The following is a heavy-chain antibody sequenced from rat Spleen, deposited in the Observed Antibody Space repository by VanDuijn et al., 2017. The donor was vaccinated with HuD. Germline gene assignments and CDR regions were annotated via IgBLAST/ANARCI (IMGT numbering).Heavy chain of an antibody. Sequence: QVQLKESGPGLVQPSQTLSLTCTVSGFSLTDYSVYWVRQPPGKGLEWMGRIQSGGSTDYNSALKSRLSISRDTSKSQVVLKMNSLQTEDTAIYFCTRPNNPYWYFDFWGPGTMVTVSS. J-gene: IGHJ1*01. CDR1: GFSLTDYS. CDR3: TRPNNPYWYFDF. CDR2: IQSGGST. D-gene: IGHD1-10*01. V-gene: IGHV2-19*01.